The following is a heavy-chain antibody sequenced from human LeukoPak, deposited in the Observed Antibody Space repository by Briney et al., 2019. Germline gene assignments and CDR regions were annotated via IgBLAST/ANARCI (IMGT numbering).Heavy chain of an antibody. V-gene: IGHV3-23*01. D-gene: IGHD6-13*01. Sequence: GGSQRLSCGVSGFTFRTYAMSWVRQAPWKGLEWVSGNSDSGAATYYAESVKGRFTISRDNSKNTVFLRMNSLRADDTAKYYCAKDKAPGSWHTPSDFWGQGTLVTVSS. CDR1: GFTFRTYA. CDR2: NSDSGAAT. J-gene: IGHJ4*02. CDR3: AKDKAPGSWHTPSDF.